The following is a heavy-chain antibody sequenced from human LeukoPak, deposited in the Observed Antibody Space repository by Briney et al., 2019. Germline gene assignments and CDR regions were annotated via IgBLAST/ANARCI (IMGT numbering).Heavy chain of an antibody. D-gene: IGHD6-19*01. CDR3: TTGVAVAAQAGIY. Sequence: HPGGSLRLSCAASGFTLSTYAMSWVRQTPGKGLEWVAATSSSDAGTYHADSVRGRFTISRDNSKNTLYLQMNSLKSEDTAVYYCTTGVAVAAQAGIYWGQGTLVTISS. V-gene: IGHV3-23*01. CDR2: TSSSDAGT. CDR1: GFTLSTYA. J-gene: IGHJ4*02.